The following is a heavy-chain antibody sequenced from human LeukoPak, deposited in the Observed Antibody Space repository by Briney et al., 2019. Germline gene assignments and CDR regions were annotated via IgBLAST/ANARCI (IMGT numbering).Heavy chain of an antibody. Sequence: GGSLRLSCAASGFTFSSYSMNWVRQAPGKGLEWVSSISSSSSYIYYADSVKGRFTISRDNAKNSLYLQMNSLRAEDTAVYYCARAFGYYDILTGYSATPFDYWGQGTLVTVSS. D-gene: IGHD3-9*01. CDR1: GFTFSSYS. CDR3: ARAFGYYDILTGYSATPFDY. J-gene: IGHJ4*02. V-gene: IGHV3-21*01. CDR2: ISSSSSYI.